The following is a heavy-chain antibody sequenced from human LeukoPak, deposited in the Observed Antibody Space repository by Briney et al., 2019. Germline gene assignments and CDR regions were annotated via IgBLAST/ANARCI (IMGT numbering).Heavy chain of an antibody. V-gene: IGHV3-7*01. CDR3: AELGITMIGGV. Sequence: SGGSLRLSCAASGFTLSTYWMNWVRQAPGKGLEWVANIKQDGSEKYYVDSVKGRFTVSRDNAKNSLYLQMNSLRAEDTAVYYCAELGITMIGGVWGKGTTVTISS. D-gene: IGHD3-10*02. CDR1: GFTLSTYW. CDR2: IKQDGSEK. J-gene: IGHJ6*04.